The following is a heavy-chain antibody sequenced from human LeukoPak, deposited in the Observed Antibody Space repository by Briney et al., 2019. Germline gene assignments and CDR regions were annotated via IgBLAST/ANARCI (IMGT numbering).Heavy chain of an antibody. CDR1: GFTFSSYW. V-gene: IGHV3-7*01. Sequence: PGGSLRLSCAASGFTFSSYWMSWVRQAPGKGLEWVANIKQDGSEKYYVDSVKGRFTISRDNAKNSLYLQMNSLRAEDTAVYYCARAPTYCSGGSCFLASYWGQGTLVTVSS. CDR2: IKQDGSEK. CDR3: ARAPTYCSGGSCFLASY. J-gene: IGHJ4*02. D-gene: IGHD2-15*01.